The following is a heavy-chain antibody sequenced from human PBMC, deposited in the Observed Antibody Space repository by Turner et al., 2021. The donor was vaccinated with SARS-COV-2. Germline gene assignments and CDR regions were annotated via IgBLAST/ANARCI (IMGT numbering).Heavy chain of an antibody. CDR3: ASTSVVNYGMDV. D-gene: IGHD2-15*01. CDR2: ISRSSSTI. V-gene: IGHV3-48*01. CDR1: GFTFSRYS. Sequence: EVQLVESGGGLVQPGGSLRLSCAASGFTFSRYSMNWVRQGPGKGLEWVSYISRSSSTIYYADSVKGRFTISRDNAKNSLYLQMNSLRAEDTAVYYCASTSVVNYGMDVWGQGTTVTVSS. J-gene: IGHJ6*02.